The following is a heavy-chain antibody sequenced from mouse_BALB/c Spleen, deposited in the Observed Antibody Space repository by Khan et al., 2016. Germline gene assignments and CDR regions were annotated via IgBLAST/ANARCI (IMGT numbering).Heavy chain of an antibody. CDR1: GYTFTDYA. V-gene: IGHV1S137*01. CDR2: ISTYYGDA. CDR3: SRGARYDGTSGYYFDY. J-gene: IGHJ2*01. Sequence: QVQLQQSGAELVRPGVSVKISCKGSGYTFTDYAMHWVKQSHAKSLEWIGVISTYYGDASYNQKFKGKATMTVDKSTSTAYMELARLTSEDSAISYCSRGARYDGTSGYYFDYWGQGTTLTVSS. D-gene: IGHD2-14*01.